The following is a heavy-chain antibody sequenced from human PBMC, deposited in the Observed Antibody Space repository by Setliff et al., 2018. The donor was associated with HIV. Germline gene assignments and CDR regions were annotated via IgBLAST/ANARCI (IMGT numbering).Heavy chain of an antibody. J-gene: IGHJ6*03. V-gene: IGHV4-34*01. CDR1: GGSFSDYY. CDR2: INYSGST. D-gene: IGHD6-13*01. CDR3: AGGEVRSRYVSSRAPFYHYYYYMDV. Sequence: LSLTCVVYGGSFSDYYWTWIRQPPEKGLEWIGKINYSGSTDYNSSLRSRVTISVDTSKNQFSLKLTSVTAADTAVYYCAGGEVRSRYVSSRAPFYHYYYYMDVWGKGTTVTVSS.